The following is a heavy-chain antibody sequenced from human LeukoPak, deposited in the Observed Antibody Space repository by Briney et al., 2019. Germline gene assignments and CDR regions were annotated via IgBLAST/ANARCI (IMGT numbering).Heavy chain of an antibody. J-gene: IGHJ4*02. CDR2: IYHSGST. CDR3: AREDYYGSGSYLY. D-gene: IGHD3-10*01. CDR1: GGSISSSNW. Sequence: SETLSLTCAVSGGSISSSNWWSWVRQPPGKGLEWIGEIYHSGSTNYIPSLKSRVTISVDKSKNQFSLKLSSVTAADTAVYYCAREDYYGSGSYLYWGQGTLVTVSS. V-gene: IGHV4-4*02.